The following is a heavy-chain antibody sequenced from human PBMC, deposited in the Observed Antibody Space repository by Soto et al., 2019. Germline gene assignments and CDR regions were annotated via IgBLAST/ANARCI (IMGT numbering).Heavy chain of an antibody. CDR2: ISYDGTNK. CDR1: GFTFSTYG. CDR3: AKDLQSYGDYDYYCYGIDV. D-gene: IGHD4-17*01. J-gene: IGHJ6*02. V-gene: IGHV3-30*18. Sequence: QVQLAESGGGEVQPGRSLTISCAASGFTFSTYGMHWVRQTPGKGLAWVAVISYDGTNKFYSDSVKDRFTISRDNFKNTLPLQMNSLRADDTAVYSCAKDLQSYGDYDYYCYGIDVWGLGTRVTVSS.